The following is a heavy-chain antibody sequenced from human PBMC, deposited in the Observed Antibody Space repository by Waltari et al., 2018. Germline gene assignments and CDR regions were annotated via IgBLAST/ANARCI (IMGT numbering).Heavy chain of an antibody. Sequence: QVQLQESGPGLVKPSQTLSLTCSVSCGSVISGDYFWTWVRQPPGKGLEWIWDIDNSGSTHYSPSLKRRLSISGDASKNPLSLKLNSVTAADTAVYYCGRMGVAVAGLFYYIVDVWGQGTTVTVAS. CDR1: CGSVISGDYF. CDR3: GRMGVAVAGLFYYIVDV. J-gene: IGHJ6*02. V-gene: IGHV4-30-4*08. CDR2: IDNSGST. D-gene: IGHD6-19*01.